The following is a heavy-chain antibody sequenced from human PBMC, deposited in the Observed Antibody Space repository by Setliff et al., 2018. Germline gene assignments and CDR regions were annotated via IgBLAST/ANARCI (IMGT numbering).Heavy chain of an antibody. J-gene: IGHJ6*02. CDR1: GFTFSNYA. CDR2: ISGSAQTT. Sequence: PGGSLRLSCAASGFTFSNYAMSWVRQAPGKGLEWVSMISGSAQTTYYADSVKGRFTISRDNSKNTVYLEMNSLRAEDTAVYYCAKGSPAVHYYYYGMDVWGQGTTVTVSS. D-gene: IGHD3-10*01. CDR3: AKGSPAVHYYYYGMDV. V-gene: IGHV3-23*01.